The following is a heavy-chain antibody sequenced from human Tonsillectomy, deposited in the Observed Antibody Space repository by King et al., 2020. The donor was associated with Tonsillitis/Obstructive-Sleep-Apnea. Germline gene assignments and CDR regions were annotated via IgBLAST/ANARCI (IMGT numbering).Heavy chain of an antibody. CDR2: IISDGSSP. Sequence: VQLVESGGGLVQPGGSLRLSCAASGFTFSSYWMHLVRQAPGKGLLWVSRIISDGSSPSYADSVKGRFTISRDNAKNTRYLQMNSLRAEVTAVYYCAILPSSRTGTTWGYWGQGTLVTVSS. CDR1: GFTFSSYW. V-gene: IGHV3-74*01. J-gene: IGHJ4*02. CDR3: AILPSSRTGTTWGY. D-gene: IGHD1-7*01.